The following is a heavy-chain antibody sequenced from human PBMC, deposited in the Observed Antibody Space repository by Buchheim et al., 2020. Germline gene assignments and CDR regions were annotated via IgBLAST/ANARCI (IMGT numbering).Heavy chain of an antibody. CDR3: ARDFYYGSGSSYNWFDP. CDR1: GYTFTTYA. Sequence: QVQLVQSGAEVKKPGASVKVSCKASGYTFTTYAISWVRQAPGQGLEWMGWISAYNGNTNYAQNLQGRVTMTKDTSTSTAYMELRSLRSDDTAMYYCARDFYYGSGSSYNWFDPWGQGTL. V-gene: IGHV1-18*01. D-gene: IGHD3-10*01. J-gene: IGHJ5*02. CDR2: ISAYNGNT.